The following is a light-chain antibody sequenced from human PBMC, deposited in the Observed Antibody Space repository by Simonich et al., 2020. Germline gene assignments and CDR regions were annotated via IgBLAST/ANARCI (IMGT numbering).Light chain of an antibody. CDR2: GNS. V-gene: IGLV1-40*01. CDR3: QSYDSSLSGVV. CDR1: SSNIGAGYD. Sequence: QSVLTQPPSVSGAPGQRVTISCTGSSSNIGAGYDVHWYPQLPGTAPKLLSYGNSKRPSGVPDRFSGSKSGTSASLAITGLQAEDEADYYCQSYDSSLSGVVFGGGTKLTVL. J-gene: IGLJ2*01.